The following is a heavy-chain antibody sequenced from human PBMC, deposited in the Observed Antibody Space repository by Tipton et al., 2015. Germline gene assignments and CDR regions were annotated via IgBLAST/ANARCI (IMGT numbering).Heavy chain of an antibody. CDR1: STSITTSDDY. Sequence: TLSLTCSVSSTSITTSDDYWSWIRQPPGKGLEWIGDIDKSGNTYYNSSLKSRVTTSVDTSRNQFSLNLSSVTAADTAVYYCARRIQLWLGAGWFDPWGQGTLVTVSS. CDR3: ARRIQLWLGAGWFDP. CDR2: IDKSGNT. D-gene: IGHD5-18*01. V-gene: IGHV4-30-4*01. J-gene: IGHJ5*02.